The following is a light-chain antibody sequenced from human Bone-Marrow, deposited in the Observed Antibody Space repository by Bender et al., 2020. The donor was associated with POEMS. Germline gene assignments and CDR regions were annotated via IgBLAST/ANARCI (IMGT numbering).Light chain of an antibody. J-gene: IGLJ3*02. Sequence: QSALTQPASVSGSPGQSITLSCTGTSSDVGGYKYVSWYQQYPGKAPKLMIYEVSYRPSGVSNRFSGSKSGNTASLTISGLQAEDEADYYCSSYTISSTWVFGGGTKLSVL. CDR2: EVS. V-gene: IGLV2-14*01. CDR1: SSDVGGYKY. CDR3: SSYTISSTWV.